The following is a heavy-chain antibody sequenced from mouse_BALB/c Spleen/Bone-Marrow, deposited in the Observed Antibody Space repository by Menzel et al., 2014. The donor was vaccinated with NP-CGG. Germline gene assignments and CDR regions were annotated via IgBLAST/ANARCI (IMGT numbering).Heavy chain of an antibody. CDR3: ARDSDWFAY. CDR1: GFTFTDTY. Sequence: EVQRVESGGGLVQPGGSLRLSCATSGFTFTDTYMTWVRQPPGKALEWLGFIRNKANGYTTEYSASVKGRFTISRDNSQSILYLQMNTLRAEDSATYYCARDSDWFAYWGQGTLVTVSA. J-gene: IGHJ3*01. CDR2: IRNKANGYTT. V-gene: IGHV7-3*02.